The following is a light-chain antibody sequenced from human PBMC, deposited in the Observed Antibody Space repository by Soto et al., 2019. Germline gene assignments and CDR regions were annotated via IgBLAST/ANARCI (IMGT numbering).Light chain of an antibody. V-gene: IGKV1-33*01. CDR2: DAS. J-gene: IGKJ2*01. CDR3: QQYDSLPYT. Sequence: DIQMTQSPSSLSASVEDRVTITCQASQDISNYLNWYQQKPGKAPKLLIYDASNLETGVPSRFSGSGSGTDFTFTISRLQPEDIATYYCQQYDSLPYTFGQGTKLEI. CDR1: QDISNY.